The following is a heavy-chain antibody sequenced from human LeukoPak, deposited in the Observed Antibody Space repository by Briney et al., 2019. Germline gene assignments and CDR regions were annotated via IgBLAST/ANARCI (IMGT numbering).Heavy chain of an antibody. CDR1: GYTFTGYY. CDR3: ARDDILTGAYYFDY. V-gene: IGHV1-2*02. Sequence: ASVKVSCKASGYTFTGYYMHWVRQAPGQGLEWMGWSNPNSGGTNYAQKVQGRVTMTRDTSISTAYMELSRLRSDDTAVYYCARDDILTGAYYFDYWGQGTLVTVSS. CDR2: SNPNSGGT. D-gene: IGHD3-9*01. J-gene: IGHJ4*02.